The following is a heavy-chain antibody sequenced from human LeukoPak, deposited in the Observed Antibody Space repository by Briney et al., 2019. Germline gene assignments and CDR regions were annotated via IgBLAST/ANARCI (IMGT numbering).Heavy chain of an antibody. D-gene: IGHD2-21*01. CDR3: ARNSVAMHDY. CDR2: IYYSGST. V-gene: IGHV4-59*08. CDR1: GGSISSYY. J-gene: IGHJ4*02. Sequence: NPSETLSLTCTVSGGSISSYYWSGIRQPPGKGLEWIGYIYYSGSTNYNPSLKSRVTISVDTSKNQFSLKLSSVTAADTAVYHCARNSVAMHDYWGQGTLVTVSS.